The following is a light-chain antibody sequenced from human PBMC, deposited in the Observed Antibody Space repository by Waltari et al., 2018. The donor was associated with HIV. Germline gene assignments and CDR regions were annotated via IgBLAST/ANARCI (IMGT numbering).Light chain of an antibody. CDR3: QQYYATSVT. Sequence: DIVMTQSPDFLSVSLGERATIHCKSSQSLFYSSKDKHFSAWYHVKPPQAPKLLIYWASTRSVGVPCRFSGSGYGAVFTLTNDSLRLEDVAVYYCQQYYATSVTFGGGT. J-gene: IGKJ4*01. CDR2: WAS. V-gene: IGKV4-1*01. CDR1: QSLFYSSKDKHF.